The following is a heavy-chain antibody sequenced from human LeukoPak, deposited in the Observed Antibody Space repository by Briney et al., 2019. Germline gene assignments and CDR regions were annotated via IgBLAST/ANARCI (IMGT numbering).Heavy chain of an antibody. CDR2: AYYGGST. Sequence: GGSLRLSCTASEFNVNNNDMNWVRQAPGKGLEWVSVAYYGGSTYFADSVKGRFTISRDSSKNTVYLQMNSLRAEDTAVYYCASPGYCSGSICYSGYFQHWGQGTLVTVSS. J-gene: IGHJ1*01. CDR3: ASPGYCSGSICYSGYFQH. V-gene: IGHV3-53*01. CDR1: EFNVNNND. D-gene: IGHD2-15*01.